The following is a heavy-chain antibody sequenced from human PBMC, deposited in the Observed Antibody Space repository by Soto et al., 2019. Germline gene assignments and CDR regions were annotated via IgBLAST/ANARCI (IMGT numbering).Heavy chain of an antibody. Sequence: SVKVSCKASGGTFNNYPITCVRQAPGEGLEWMGGSTPIFGTANYAQEFQGRVTISVDASTSTAYMELSSLSSEDTAVYYCARGRGYSGDDHYSYFDMDVWGQGTTVTVSS. CDR2: STPIFGTA. V-gene: IGHV1-69*13. CDR1: GGTFNNYP. D-gene: IGHD5-12*01. J-gene: IGHJ6*02. CDR3: ARGRGYSGDDHYSYFDMDV.